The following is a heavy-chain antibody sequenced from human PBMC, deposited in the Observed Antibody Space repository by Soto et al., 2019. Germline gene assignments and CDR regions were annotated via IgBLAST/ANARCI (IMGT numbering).Heavy chain of an antibody. J-gene: IGHJ4*02. Sequence: GGSLRLSCAASGFTFSGYAMHWVRQAPGKGLEWVAVISYDGSNKYYADSVKGRFTISRDNSKNTLYLQMNSLRAEDTAVYYCARDTREYSYGSSLDYWGQGTLVTVSS. CDR1: GFTFSGYA. D-gene: IGHD5-18*01. CDR3: ARDTREYSYGSSLDY. CDR2: ISYDGSNK. V-gene: IGHV3-30-3*01.